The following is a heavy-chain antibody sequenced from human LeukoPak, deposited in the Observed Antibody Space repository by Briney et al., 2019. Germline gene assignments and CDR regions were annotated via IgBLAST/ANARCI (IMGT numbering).Heavy chain of an antibody. D-gene: IGHD6-13*01. J-gene: IGHJ4*02. CDR1: GGSISSGSYY. Sequence: PSETLSLTCTVSGGSISSGSYYWSWIRQPAGKGLEWIGRVYTSGSTNYNPSLKSRVTISVDTSKNQFSLKLNSVTAADTAVYYCARTLSSSWSYGYWGQGTLVTVSS. CDR3: ARTLSSSWSYGY. CDR2: VYTSGST. V-gene: IGHV4-61*02.